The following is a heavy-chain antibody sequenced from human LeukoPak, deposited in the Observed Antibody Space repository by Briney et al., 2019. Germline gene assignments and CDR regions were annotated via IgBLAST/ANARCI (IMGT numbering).Heavy chain of an antibody. D-gene: IGHD2-2*02. Sequence: SETLSLTCTVSGTSINNYYWSWFRQPAGKGLEWIGRIYFSGSTNCNPSLKSRITMSLDTSKNQFSLNLRFVTAADTAVYFCAREMAVAGPYTFDIWGQGTEVTVSS. CDR2: IYFSGST. J-gene: IGHJ3*02. CDR1: GTSINNYY. V-gene: IGHV4-4*07. CDR3: AREMAVAGPYTFDI.